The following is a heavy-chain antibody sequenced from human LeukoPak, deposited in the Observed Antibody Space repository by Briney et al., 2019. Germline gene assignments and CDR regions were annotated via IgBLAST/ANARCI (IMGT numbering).Heavy chain of an antibody. Sequence: GGSLRLSCAASGFTFSSYWMSWVRQAPGKGLEWVANIKQDGSEKYYVDSVKGRFTISRDNAKNSLYLQMNSLRAEDTAVYYCARVDYDILTGYLGRRRDRAFDIWGQGTMVTVSS. CDR2: IKQDGSEK. V-gene: IGHV3-7*01. D-gene: IGHD3-9*01. J-gene: IGHJ3*02. CDR3: ARVDYDILTGYLGRRRDRAFDI. CDR1: GFTFSSYW.